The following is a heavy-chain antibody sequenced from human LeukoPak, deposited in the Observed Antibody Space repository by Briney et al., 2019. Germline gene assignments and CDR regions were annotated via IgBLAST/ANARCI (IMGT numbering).Heavy chain of an antibody. Sequence: ASVKVSCKASGYTFTSYGITWVRQAPGQGLEWMGWISAYNGNTKYAQKFQGRVTMTTDTSTSTAYMELRSLRSDDTAVYYCARDGGGKGVFDYWGQGTLVTVSS. CDR3: ARDGGGKGVFDY. V-gene: IGHV1-18*01. CDR2: ISAYNGNT. CDR1: GYTFTSYG. J-gene: IGHJ4*02. D-gene: IGHD4-23*01.